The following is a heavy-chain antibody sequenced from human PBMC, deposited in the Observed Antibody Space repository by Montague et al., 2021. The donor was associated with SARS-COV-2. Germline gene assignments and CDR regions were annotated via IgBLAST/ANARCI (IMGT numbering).Heavy chain of an antibody. CDR3: ARHWWELLSRDYNYYYGMDG. CDR1: GGSISSETSY. Sequence: SETLSLTCTVSGGSISSETSYCGWIRQPPGKGLEWIGAMSYSGRAYYNPSLKSRVTLSVDTSTNQFSLNLTSVTAADTSVYYCARHWWELLSRDYNYYYGMDGRGQGQMVTVAS. J-gene: IGHJ6*02. D-gene: IGHD2-15*01. CDR2: MSYSGRA. V-gene: IGHV4-39*01.